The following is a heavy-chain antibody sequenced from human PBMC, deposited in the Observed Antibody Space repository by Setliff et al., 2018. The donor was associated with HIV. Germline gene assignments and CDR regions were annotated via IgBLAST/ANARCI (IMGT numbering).Heavy chain of an antibody. J-gene: IGHJ3*02. CDR3: ARDQNYGSGSYYTNNAFDI. V-gene: IGHV1-3*03. Sequence: ASVKVSCKASGYIFTSNTIHWVRQAPGQRLQWMGCISGSGNTKFSQEFQGRVTLTRDTSANTAYMELSSLMSEDMAVYYCARDQNYGSGSYYTNNAFDIWGQGTMVTVSS. CDR1: GYIFTSNT. D-gene: IGHD3-10*01. CDR2: ISGSGNT.